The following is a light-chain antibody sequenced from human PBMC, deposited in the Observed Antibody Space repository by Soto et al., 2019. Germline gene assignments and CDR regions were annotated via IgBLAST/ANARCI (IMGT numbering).Light chain of an antibody. CDR2: DDN. CDR3: QSYDSSLSGYV. Sequence: QSVLTQPPSVSVAPGQRVTISCTGSTSNIGAGYDLHWYQQLPGTAPKLLIYDDNNRPSGVPDRFSGSKSGTSASLAITGLQAEDEADYYCQSYDSSLSGYVFGTGTKVT. CDR1: TSNIGAGYD. J-gene: IGLJ1*01. V-gene: IGLV1-40*01.